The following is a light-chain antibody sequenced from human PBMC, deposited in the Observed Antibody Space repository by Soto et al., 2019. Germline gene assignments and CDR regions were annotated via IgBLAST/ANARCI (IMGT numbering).Light chain of an antibody. V-gene: IGLV2-14*01. J-gene: IGLJ2*01. CDR1: SSDVGGYNY. CDR2: EVS. CDR3: SSYTRTSTLLV. Sequence: QSALTQPASVSGSPGQSITISCTGTSSDVGGYNYVSWYQQHPGKAPKLMIYEVSNRPSGVSNRFSGSKSGNTASLTISGLQAEDEADYSCSSYTRTSTLLVFGGGTKLTVL.